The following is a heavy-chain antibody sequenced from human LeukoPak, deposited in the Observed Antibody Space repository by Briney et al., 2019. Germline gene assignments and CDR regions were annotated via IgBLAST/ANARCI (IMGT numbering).Heavy chain of an antibody. CDR1: GFTFSSYG. J-gene: IGHJ4*02. Sequence: GGSLRLSCAASGFTFSSYGMHWFRQAPGKGLEGVAFIRYDGTNKYYADSVKGRFTISRDNSKNTLYLQLNSLRAEDTAVYYCAKDSVDRYSSYNLGYWGQGTLVTVSS. CDR3: AKDSVDRYSSYNLGY. CDR2: IRYDGTNK. V-gene: IGHV3-30*02. D-gene: IGHD6-13*01.